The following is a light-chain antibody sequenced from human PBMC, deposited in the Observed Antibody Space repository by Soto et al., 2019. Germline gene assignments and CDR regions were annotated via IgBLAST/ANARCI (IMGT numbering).Light chain of an antibody. V-gene: IGLV2-14*01. CDR3: SSYTSSSTVV. J-gene: IGLJ2*01. CDR2: EVS. Sequence: QSALTQPASVSGSPGQSITISCTGTSRDVGGYHYVSWYQQHPGKAPKLMIYEVSNRSSGVSNRFSGSKSGNTASLTISGLQAEDEADYYCSSYTSSSTVVFGGGTKVTVL. CDR1: SRDVGGYHY.